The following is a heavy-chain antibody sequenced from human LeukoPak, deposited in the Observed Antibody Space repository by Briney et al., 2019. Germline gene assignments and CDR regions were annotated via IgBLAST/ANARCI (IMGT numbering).Heavy chain of an antibody. J-gene: IGHJ4*02. Sequence: SVKVSCKASGGTFSSYTISWVRQAPGQGLEWMGRIIPILGIANYAQKFQGRVTITADKSTSTAYMELSSLRSEDTAVYYCARVGSSSWPELDYWGQGTVVTVSS. V-gene: IGHV1-69*02. CDR1: GGTFSSYT. CDR3: ARVGSSSWPELDY. CDR2: IIPILGIA. D-gene: IGHD6-13*01.